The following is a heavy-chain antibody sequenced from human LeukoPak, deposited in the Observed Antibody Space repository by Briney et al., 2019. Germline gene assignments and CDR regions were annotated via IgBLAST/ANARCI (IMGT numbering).Heavy chain of an antibody. CDR3: TRRGYYDSSGYNPTAGYFDL. D-gene: IGHD3-22*01. CDR2: VYSNGMT. V-gene: IGHV4-4*08. CDR1: GGSMFSYN. J-gene: IGHJ2*01. Sequence: SETLSLTCSVSGGSMFSYNWNWIRQSPGKGLEWIGFVYSNGMTTYNPSLRSRGTISIATSRNQFSLRLTSVTAADTATYYCTRRGYYDSSGYNPTAGYFDLWGRGTLVTVSS.